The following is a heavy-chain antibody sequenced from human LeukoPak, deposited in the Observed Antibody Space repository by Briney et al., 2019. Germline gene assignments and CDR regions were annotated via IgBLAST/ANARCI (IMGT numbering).Heavy chain of an antibody. CDR3: ARGGAMIVVVNEYDY. Sequence: ASVKISCKVSGYTFTDYYMHWVQQAPGKGLEWMGLVDPKDGETIYAEKFQGRVTITADTSTDTAYMELSSLRSEDTAVYYCARGGAMIVVVNEYDYWGQGTLVTVSS. D-gene: IGHD3-22*01. J-gene: IGHJ4*02. CDR1: GYTFTDYY. CDR2: VDPKDGET. V-gene: IGHV1-69-2*01.